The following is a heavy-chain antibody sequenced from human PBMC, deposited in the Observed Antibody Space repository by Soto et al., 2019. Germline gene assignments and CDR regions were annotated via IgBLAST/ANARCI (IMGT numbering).Heavy chain of an antibody. Sequence: QVQLVQSGPEVKKSGSSVKVSCKLSGGTFTSETISWVRQAPGQGLEWMGRIIPILGTGNYAQKCQGRIKITEDKFTNTGYIELSSLTSEDTAVYVCAREEGSYNMGTFPFYYMDVWGNGTTVTVSS. V-gene: IGHV1-69*08. D-gene: IGHD3-9*01. CDR2: IIPILGTG. CDR3: AREEGSYNMGTFPFYYMDV. J-gene: IGHJ6*03. CDR1: GGTFTSET.